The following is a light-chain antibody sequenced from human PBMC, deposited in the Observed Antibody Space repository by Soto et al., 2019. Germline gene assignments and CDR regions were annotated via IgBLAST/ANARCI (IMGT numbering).Light chain of an antibody. J-gene: IGKJ2*01. V-gene: IGKV1-5*01. CDR1: QSISNW. CDR2: DAS. CDR3: QQYNTYSYT. Sequence: DIQMTQSPSTLSASVGDRVTITCRASQSISNWLAWYQQRPGEAPKLRMYDASTLENWVPSRFSGSGSGTEFTLTISGLRPDDFATYYCQQYNTYSYTFGQGTKLEIK.